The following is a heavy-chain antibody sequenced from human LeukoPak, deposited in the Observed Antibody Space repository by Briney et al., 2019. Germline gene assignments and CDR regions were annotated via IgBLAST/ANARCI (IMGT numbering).Heavy chain of an antibody. D-gene: IGHD3-16*01. Sequence: SETLSLTCTVSGGSISSSSYYWGWIRQPPGKGLEWIGSIYYSGSTYYNPSLKSRVTISVDTSKNQFSLRLSSVTAADTAVYYCARWHYDYVWGSLNWFDPWGQGTLVTVSS. CDR2: IYYSGST. CDR1: GGSISSSSYY. V-gene: IGHV4-39*01. J-gene: IGHJ5*02. CDR3: ARWHYDYVWGSLNWFDP.